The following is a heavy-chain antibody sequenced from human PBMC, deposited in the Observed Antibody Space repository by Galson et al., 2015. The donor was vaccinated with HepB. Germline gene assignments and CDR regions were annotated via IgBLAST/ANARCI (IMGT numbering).Heavy chain of an antibody. D-gene: IGHD2-8*02. Sequence: SVKVSCKASGYTFTSYYMHWVRQAPGQGLEWMGIINPSGGSTSYAQKFQGRVTMTRDTSTSTVYMELSSLRSEDTAVYYCARGLVALDPFGYYGMDVWGQGTTVTVSS. CDR3: ARGLVALDPFGYYGMDV. V-gene: IGHV1-46*01. J-gene: IGHJ6*02. CDR1: GYTFTSYY. CDR2: INPSGGST.